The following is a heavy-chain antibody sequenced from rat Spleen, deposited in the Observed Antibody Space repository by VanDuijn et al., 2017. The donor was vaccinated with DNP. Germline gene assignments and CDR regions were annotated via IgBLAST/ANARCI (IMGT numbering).Heavy chain of an antibody. CDR1: GFTFSAYY. V-gene: IGHV5-22*01. D-gene: IGHD4-3*01. CDR2: IGSDGYAP. Sequence: EVQLVESGGGLVQPGRSLKLSCAASGFTFSAYYLAWVRQAPTKGLEWVAYIGSDGYAPYYGDSVKGRFAISRDNAKSTLYLQMNSLRSEDMATYYCIRWNSGHFDYWGQGTLVTVSS. J-gene: IGHJ3*01. CDR3: IRWNSGHFDY.